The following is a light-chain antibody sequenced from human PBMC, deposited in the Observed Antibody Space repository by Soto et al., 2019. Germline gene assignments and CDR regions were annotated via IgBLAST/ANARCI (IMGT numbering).Light chain of an antibody. CDR3: GSWDSSLSAYV. J-gene: IGLJ1*01. Sequence: QSVLTQPPLVSAAPCQNATIFRSGSSSKIGGNSVSWYQQLPDTPPKLLIYDDSKRPSGLPDRFPGSKSGTSATLGIPGFQTGDEADYYCGSWDSSLSAYVFGTGTKVTVL. CDR2: DDS. CDR1: SSKIGGNS. V-gene: IGLV1-51*01.